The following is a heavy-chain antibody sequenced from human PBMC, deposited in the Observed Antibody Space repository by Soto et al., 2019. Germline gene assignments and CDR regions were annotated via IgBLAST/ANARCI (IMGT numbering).Heavy chain of an antibody. V-gene: IGHV3-23*01. D-gene: IGHD7-27*01. Sequence: PGGSLRLSCADSGLSFSSYGMHWVRQAPGKGLEWVSGISGSGDSTYYAASVKGRFTISRDNSKNTLSLQMNSLRAEDTAVYYCAKTEGAHWVFDYWGQGTLVTVSS. CDR1: GLSFSSYG. CDR2: ISGSGDST. J-gene: IGHJ4*02. CDR3: AKTEGAHWVFDY.